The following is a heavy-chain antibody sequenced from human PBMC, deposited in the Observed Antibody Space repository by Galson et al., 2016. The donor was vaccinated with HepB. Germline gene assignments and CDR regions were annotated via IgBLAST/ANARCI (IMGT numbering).Heavy chain of an antibody. V-gene: IGHV3-23*01. J-gene: IGHJ6*02. CDR3: AKAVTRNTIFGVVTGKEGAHYGMDV. Sequence: SLRLSCAASGFTFSSYAMNWVRQAPGKGLEWVSAISGSGGSTHYADSVKGRFTLSRDNSKNTLYLQMNSLRAGDTAVYYCAKAVTRNTIFGVVTGKEGAHYGMDVWGQGTTVTLSS. CDR2: ISGSGGST. CDR1: GFTFSSYA. D-gene: IGHD3-3*01.